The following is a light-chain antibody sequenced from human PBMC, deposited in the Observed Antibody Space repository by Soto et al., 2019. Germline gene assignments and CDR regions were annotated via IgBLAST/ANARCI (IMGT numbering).Light chain of an antibody. CDR1: QSISTTY. V-gene: IGKV3D-20*02. CDR2: RTS. Sequence: EFVLTQSPGTLSLSPGERATLSCRTSQSISTTYLAWYQQKPGQAPRLLMSRTSRRATGIPDRFSGSGSGTEFTLTISSLQSEDFAVYYCQQRSNWPPKITFGQGTRLEIK. J-gene: IGKJ5*01. CDR3: QQRSNWPPKIT.